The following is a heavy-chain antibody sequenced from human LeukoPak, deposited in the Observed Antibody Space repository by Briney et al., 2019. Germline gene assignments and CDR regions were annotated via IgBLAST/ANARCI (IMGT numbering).Heavy chain of an antibody. V-gene: IGHV4-34*01. CDR1: GGSFSGYY. CDR3: ARGPRVESYSSGWYANY. J-gene: IGHJ4*02. D-gene: IGHD6-19*01. Sequence: PSETLSLTCAVYGGSFSGYYWSWIRQPPGKGLEWIGEINHSGGTNYNPSLKSRVTISVDTSKNQFSLKLSSVTAADTAVYYCARGPRVESYSSGWYANYWGQGTLVTVSS. CDR2: INHSGGT.